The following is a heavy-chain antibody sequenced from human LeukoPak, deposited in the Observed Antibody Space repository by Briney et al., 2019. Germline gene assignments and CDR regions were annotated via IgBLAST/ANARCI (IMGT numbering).Heavy chain of an antibody. CDR3: ARPMTTVTTGLSYNWFDP. V-gene: IGHV1-18*01. J-gene: IGHJ5*02. D-gene: IGHD4-17*01. CDR2: ISAYNGNT. Sequence: ASVKVSCKASGGTFSSYAISWVRQAPGQGLEWMGWISAYNGNTNYAQKLQGRVTMTTDTSTSTAYMELRSLRSDDTAVYYCARPMTTVTTGLSYNWFDPWGQGTLVTVSS. CDR1: GGTFSSYA.